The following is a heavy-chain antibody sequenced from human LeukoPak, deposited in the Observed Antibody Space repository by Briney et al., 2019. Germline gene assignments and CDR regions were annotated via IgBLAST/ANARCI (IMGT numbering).Heavy chain of an antibody. J-gene: IGHJ4*02. D-gene: IGHD2-2*01. CDR2: IRYDGSNK. CDR3: AKDRRSGSLARYCSSTSCLRPPSHFDY. CDR1: GFTFSSYG. Sequence: GGSLRLSCAASGFTFSSYGMHWVRQAPGKGLEWVAFIRYDGSNKYYADSVKGRFTISRDNSKNTLYLQMNSLRAEDTAVYYCAKDRRSGSLARYCSSTSCLRPPSHFDYWGQGTLVTVSS. V-gene: IGHV3-30*02.